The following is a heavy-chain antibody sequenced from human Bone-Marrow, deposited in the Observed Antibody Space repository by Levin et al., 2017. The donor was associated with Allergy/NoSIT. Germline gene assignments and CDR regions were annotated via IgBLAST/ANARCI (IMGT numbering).Heavy chain of an antibody. CDR3: ARVNLDYGDPDYFDY. V-gene: IGHV4-4*02. Sequence: SETLSLTCAVSGGSISSSNWWSWVRQPPGKGLEWIGEIYHSGSTNYNPSLKSRVTISVDKSKNQFSLKLSSVTAADTAVYYCARVNLDYGDPDYFDYWGQGTLVTVSS. D-gene: IGHD4-17*01. CDR1: GGSISSSNW. J-gene: IGHJ4*02. CDR2: IYHSGST.